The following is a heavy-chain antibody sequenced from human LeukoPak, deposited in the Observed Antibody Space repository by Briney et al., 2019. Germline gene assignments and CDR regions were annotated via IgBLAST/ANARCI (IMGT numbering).Heavy chain of an antibody. CDR3: ARDRYDSSGYYKD. D-gene: IGHD3-22*01. CDR2: IIPIFCTA. CDR1: GGTFSSYA. Sequence: SSVKVSCKASGGTFSSYAISWVRQAPGQGREWMGGIIPIFCTANYAQKFQGRVTITADESTSTAYMELSSLRSEDTAVYYCARDRYDSSGYYKDWGQGTLVTVSS. J-gene: IGHJ4*02. V-gene: IGHV1-69*13.